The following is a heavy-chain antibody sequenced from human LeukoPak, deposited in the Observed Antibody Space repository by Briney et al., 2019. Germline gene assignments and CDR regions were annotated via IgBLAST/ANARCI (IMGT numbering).Heavy chain of an antibody. CDR2: ISGSGGST. Sequence: GGSLRLSCAASGFTFSSYAMSWVRQAPGKGLEWVSAISGSGGSTYYADSVKGRFTISRDNAKNSLYLQMSSLRDEDTAVYYCARDYHGDYSFDYWGQGTLVTVSS. CDR3: ARDYHGDYSFDY. CDR1: GFTFSSYA. J-gene: IGHJ4*02. V-gene: IGHV3-23*01. D-gene: IGHD4-17*01.